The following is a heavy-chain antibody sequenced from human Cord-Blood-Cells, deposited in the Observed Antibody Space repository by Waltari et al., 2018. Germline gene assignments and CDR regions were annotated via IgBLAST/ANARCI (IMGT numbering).Heavy chain of an antibody. D-gene: IGHD7-27*01. CDR3: ARDRETGAFDY. Sequence: QVQLVQSGAEVKKPGASVKVSCKASGYTFTGYYMHWVRQAPGQGLEWMGWINPNSGGTNYAKKFQGRVTMTRDTSISTAYMERSRLRSDDTAVYYCARDRETGAFDYWGQGTLVTVSS. CDR1: GYTFTGYY. V-gene: IGHV1-2*02. J-gene: IGHJ4*02. CDR2: INPNSGGT.